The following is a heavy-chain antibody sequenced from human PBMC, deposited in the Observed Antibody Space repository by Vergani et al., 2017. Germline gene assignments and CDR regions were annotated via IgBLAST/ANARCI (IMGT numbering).Heavy chain of an antibody. D-gene: IGHD6-13*01. Sequence: EVQLVQSGAEVKKPGESLKISCKGSGYSFTSYWIGWVRQMPGKGLEWMGIIYPGDSDTRYSPSFPGQVTVSADTSISTAYLQWSSLKASDTAMYYCARLEGSSWENWYFDLWGRGTLVTVSS. CDR3: ARLEGSSWENWYFDL. CDR1: GYSFTSYW. V-gene: IGHV5-51*01. J-gene: IGHJ2*01. CDR2: IYPGDSDT.